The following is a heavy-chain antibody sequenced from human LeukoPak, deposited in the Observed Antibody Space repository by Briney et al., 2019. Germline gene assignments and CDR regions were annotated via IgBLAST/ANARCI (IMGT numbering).Heavy chain of an antibody. D-gene: IGHD4-17*01. J-gene: IGHJ3*01. V-gene: IGHV2-5*01. CDR3: AHSGTVTTPHDAFDV. Sequence: SGPTLVNPTQTLTLTFTFSGFSLSTSGAGVGWIRQPPGKALERLALIYWNDDKRYSPSLKSRLTITKDTSKNQVVLTMTNMDPVDTATYYCAHSGTVTTPHDAFDVWGQGTMVTVSS. CDR1: GFSLSTSGAG. CDR2: IYWNDDK.